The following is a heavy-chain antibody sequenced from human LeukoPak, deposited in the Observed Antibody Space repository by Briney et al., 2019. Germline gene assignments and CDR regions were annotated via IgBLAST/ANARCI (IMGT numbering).Heavy chain of an antibody. D-gene: IGHD5-18*01. CDR1: GFTFSSYS. Sequence: PGGSLRLSCAASGFTFSSYSMNWVRQAPGKGLEWVSAISGSGGSTYYADSVKGRFTISRDNSKNTLYLQMNSLRAEDTAVYYCAKFGLQNYTAMATDAFGIWGQGTMVTVSS. CDR3: AKFGLQNYTAMATDAFGI. CDR2: ISGSGGST. V-gene: IGHV3-23*01. J-gene: IGHJ3*02.